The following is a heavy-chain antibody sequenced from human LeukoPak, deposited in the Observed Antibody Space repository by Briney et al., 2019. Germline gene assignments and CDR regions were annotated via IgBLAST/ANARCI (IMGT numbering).Heavy chain of an antibody. Sequence: SGPTLVKPTETLTLTCTFSGSSLSTSGVGVGWIRQPPGKALEWLALIYWDADKRYSPSLKSRVTITKDTSKNQVVLTMTNMDSVDTATYYCAHSLWGSQRYFFDYWGQGTLVTVSS. CDR2: IYWDADK. CDR3: AHSLWGSQRYFFDY. CDR1: GSSLSTSGVG. D-gene: IGHD7-27*01. V-gene: IGHV2-5*02. J-gene: IGHJ4*02.